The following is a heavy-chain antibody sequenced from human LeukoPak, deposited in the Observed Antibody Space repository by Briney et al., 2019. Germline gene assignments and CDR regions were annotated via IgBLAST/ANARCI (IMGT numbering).Heavy chain of an antibody. V-gene: IGHV4-4*07. CDR2: IYTSGST. CDR3: ARGSYYDSSGYYHYYFDY. D-gene: IGHD3-22*01. J-gene: IGHJ4*02. CDR1: GGSICSYY. Sequence: SETLSLTCTVSGGSICSYYWSWIRQPAGKGLEWIGRIYTSGSTNYNPSLKSRVTMSVDTSKNQFSLRLSSVTAADTAVYYCARGSYYDSSGYYHYYFDYWGQGTLVTVSS.